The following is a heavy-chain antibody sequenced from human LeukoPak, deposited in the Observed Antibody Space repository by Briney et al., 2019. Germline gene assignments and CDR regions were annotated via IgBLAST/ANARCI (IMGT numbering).Heavy chain of an antibody. CDR2: INPADSDT. Sequence: GESLKISCKGYIYSFTSYWIGWVRQMPGKGLEWMGIINPADSDTRYSPSFQGQVTISTDKSISIAYLQWSSLKASDTAMYYCARLGDYGMDVWGQGTTVAVSS. CDR3: ARLGDYGMDV. V-gene: IGHV5-51*01. J-gene: IGHJ6*02. CDR1: IYSFTSYW.